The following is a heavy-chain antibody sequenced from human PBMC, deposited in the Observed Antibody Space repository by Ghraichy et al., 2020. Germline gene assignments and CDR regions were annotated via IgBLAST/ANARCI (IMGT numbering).Heavy chain of an antibody. CDR2: IYPGDSDT. J-gene: IGHJ3*02. CDR1: GHSFTYYW. D-gene: IGHD3-22*01. V-gene: IGHV5-51*01. Sequence: ESLNISCKDFGHSFTYYWIGWVRQVPGKGLEWMGIIYPGDSDTRYSPSFQGQVTISADRSITTAYLQWSGLKASDTAMYYCARMGLKARDSSFGAFDIWGQGTMVTVSS. CDR3: ARMGLKARDSSFGAFDI.